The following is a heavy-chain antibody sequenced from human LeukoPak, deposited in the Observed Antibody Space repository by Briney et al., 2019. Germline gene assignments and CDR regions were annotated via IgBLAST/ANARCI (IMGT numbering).Heavy chain of an antibody. D-gene: IGHD4-17*01. CDR3: ARDSDKDYGDYGGPDAFDI. CDR2: IYHSGST. V-gene: IGHV4-38-2*02. Sequence: PSETLSLTCTVSGYSISSGYYWGWIRPPPGKGLEWIGSIYHSGSTYYNPSLKSRVTISVDTSKNQFSLKLSSVTAADTAVYYCARDSDKDYGDYGGPDAFDIWGQGTMVTVSS. J-gene: IGHJ3*02. CDR1: GYSISSGYY.